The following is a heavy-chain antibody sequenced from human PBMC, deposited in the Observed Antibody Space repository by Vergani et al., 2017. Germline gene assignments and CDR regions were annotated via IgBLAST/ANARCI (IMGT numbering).Heavy chain of an antibody. CDR1: GGSINSHNYY. Sequence: QVQLQESGPGLVKPSQTLSLTCTVSGGSINSHNYYWSWIRQPAGKGLEWIGRIHTSGSTNYNPSLKSRVTMSEDTSTNQFSLNLTSVTAADTAVYFCARGSCLVGSCYKPLFDYWGQGILVTVSS. CDR2: IHTSGST. CDR3: ARGSCLVGSCYKPLFDY. V-gene: IGHV4-61*02. J-gene: IGHJ4*02. D-gene: IGHD2-15*01.